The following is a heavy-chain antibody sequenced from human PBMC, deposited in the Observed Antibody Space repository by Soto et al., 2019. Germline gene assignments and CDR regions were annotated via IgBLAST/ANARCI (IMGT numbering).Heavy chain of an antibody. CDR1: GGTFSSYA. Sequence: ASVKVSCKASGGTFSSYAITWVRQAPGQGLEWMGGIVPQFRTSKYAQKFQGRVTITADKPTNTAYMELRSLRSEDTAVYYCVRIVVPGFSSYYGMDVWGQGTTVTVSS. J-gene: IGHJ6*02. CDR2: IVPQFRTS. CDR3: VRIVVPGFSSYYGMDV. D-gene: IGHD2-21*01. V-gene: IGHV1-69*06.